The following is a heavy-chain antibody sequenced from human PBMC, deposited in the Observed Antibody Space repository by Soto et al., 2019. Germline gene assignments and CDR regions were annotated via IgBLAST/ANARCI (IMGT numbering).Heavy chain of an antibody. Sequence: SETLSLTCAVYGGSFSGYYWSWIRQPPGKGLEWIGEINHSGSTNYNPSLKSRVTISVDTSKNQFSLKLSSVTAADTAVYYCARTCVFWSGYCLEYNWFDPWGQGTLVTVSS. CDR2: INHSGST. V-gene: IGHV4-34*01. J-gene: IGHJ5*02. D-gene: IGHD3-3*01. CDR3: ARTCVFWSGYCLEYNWFDP. CDR1: GGSFSGYY.